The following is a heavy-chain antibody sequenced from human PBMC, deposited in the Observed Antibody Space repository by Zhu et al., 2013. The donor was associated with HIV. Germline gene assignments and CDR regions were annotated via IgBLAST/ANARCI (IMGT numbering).Heavy chain of an antibody. CDR3: ARALTRTVSSNHGRAALDL. J-gene: IGHJ4*02. CDR2: INPTTGDT. Sequence: QVQLVQSGPEVRRPGASVTVSCTASGYNFNNYFISWIRQAPGQGPEWMGWINPTTGDTNYAQKFHDRVAITRAMSDTRILLIPDQPSTWRHGRLFCARALTRTVSSNHGRAALDLWGQG. CDR1: GYNFNNYF. D-gene: IGHD2-15*01. V-gene: IGHV1-2*02.